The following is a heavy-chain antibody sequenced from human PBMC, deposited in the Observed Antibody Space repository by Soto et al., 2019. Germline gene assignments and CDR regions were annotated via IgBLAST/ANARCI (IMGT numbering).Heavy chain of an antibody. Sequence: KQSQTLSLTCAISGDSVSSNSAAWNWIRQSPSRGLEWLGRTYYRSKWYNDYAVSVKSRITINPDTSKIQFSLQLDSVTPEDAAVYYCASEYGSSYYYYGMDVWGQGTTVTVSS. CDR3: ASEYGSSYYYYGMDV. V-gene: IGHV6-1*01. CDR2: TYYRSKWYN. D-gene: IGHD6-6*01. J-gene: IGHJ6*02. CDR1: GDSVSSNSAA.